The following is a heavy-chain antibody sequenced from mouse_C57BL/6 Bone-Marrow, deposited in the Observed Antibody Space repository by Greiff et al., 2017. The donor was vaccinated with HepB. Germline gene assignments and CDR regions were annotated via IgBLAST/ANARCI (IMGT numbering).Heavy chain of an antibody. Sequence: QVQLQQPGAELVLPGASVKLSCKASGYTFTSYWMHWVKQRTGQGLEWIGEIDPSDSYTNYNQKFKGKSTLTVDKSSSTADMQLSSLTSEDSAVYYGARGDGYLGDYWGQGTTLTVSS. J-gene: IGHJ2*01. V-gene: IGHV1-69*01. CDR2: IDPSDSYT. CDR1: GYTFTSYW. D-gene: IGHD2-3*01. CDR3: ARGDGYLGDY.